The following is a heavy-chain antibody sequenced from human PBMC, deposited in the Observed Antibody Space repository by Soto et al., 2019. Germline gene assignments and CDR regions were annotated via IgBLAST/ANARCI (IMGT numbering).Heavy chain of an antibody. Sequence: GGSLRLSCAASGFTFSSYGMHWVRQAPGKGLEWVAVISYDGSNKYYADSVKGRFTISRDNSKNTLYLQMNSLRAEDTAVYYCAKSDSSSWQFYYFDYWGQGTLVTVSS. J-gene: IGHJ4*02. CDR3: AKSDSSSWQFYYFDY. V-gene: IGHV3-30*18. CDR1: GFTFSSYG. CDR2: ISYDGSNK. D-gene: IGHD6-13*01.